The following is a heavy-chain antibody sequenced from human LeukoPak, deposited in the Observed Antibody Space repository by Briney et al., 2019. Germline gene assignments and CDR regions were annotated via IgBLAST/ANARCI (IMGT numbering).Heavy chain of an antibody. CDR2: ICGSGGCT. Sequence: PGGPLRLSCAASGFTFNTYAIYWLRQPPGKGLEWGSGICGSGGCTYYADSVKGRFTISRDNSKNTVYLQMNSLTADDTAIYYCAKTTVGYSSGRYPGWPADCWGQGTLVTVSS. J-gene: IGHJ4*02. CDR1: GFTFNTYA. V-gene: IGHV3-23*01. D-gene: IGHD6-19*01. CDR3: AKTTVGYSSGRYPGWPADC.